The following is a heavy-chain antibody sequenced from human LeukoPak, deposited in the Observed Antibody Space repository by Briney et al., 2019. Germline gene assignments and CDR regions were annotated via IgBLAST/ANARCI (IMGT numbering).Heavy chain of an antibody. Sequence: SVNVSYKASVYTFTSYHINCLRRATGQELGCRGWMNPNSANAGYAQKFQGRVNLTRNTSIRTAYMEPSSLRSEDPAVYYRARGPPESSSSDYWGQGTLVTVSS. CDR3: ARGPPESSSSDY. J-gene: IGHJ4*02. CDR2: MNPNSANA. D-gene: IGHD6-13*01. V-gene: IGHV1-8*01. CDR1: VYTFTSYH.